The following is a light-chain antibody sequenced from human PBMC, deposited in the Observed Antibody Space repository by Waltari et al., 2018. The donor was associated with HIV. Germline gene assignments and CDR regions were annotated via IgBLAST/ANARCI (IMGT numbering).Light chain of an antibody. V-gene: IGLV1-51*01. CDR1: SSNIGNDY. CDR2: DNT. Sequence: QSVLTQPPSVSAAPGQKVTISCSRSSSNIGNDYVSWYPHVPGAAPRLLIYDNTKRPSGIPDRVSGSKSGTSATLSITGLQTGDEADYYCGTWDRTLGGGVFGGGTKLTVL. CDR3: GTWDRTLGGGV. J-gene: IGLJ3*02.